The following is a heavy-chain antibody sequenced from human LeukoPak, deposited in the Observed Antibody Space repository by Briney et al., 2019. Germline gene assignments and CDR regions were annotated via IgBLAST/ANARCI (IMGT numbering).Heavy chain of an antibody. J-gene: IGHJ6*03. CDR3: ARDSLGSEYSSSWYYYYYYMDV. CDR2: ISSNGGST. D-gene: IGHD6-13*01. V-gene: IGHV3-64*01. CDR1: GFTFSSYS. Sequence: GGSLRLSCAASGFTFSSYSMNWVRQAPGKGLEYVSAISSNGGSTYYANSVKGRFTISRDNSKNTLYLQMGSLRAEDMAVYYCARDSLGSEYSSSWYYYYYYMDVWGKGTTVTVSS.